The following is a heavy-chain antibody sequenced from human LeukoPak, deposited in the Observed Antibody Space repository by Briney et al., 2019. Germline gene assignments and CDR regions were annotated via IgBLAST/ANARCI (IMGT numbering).Heavy chain of an antibody. CDR2: ISSSSDYM. Sequence: GGSLRLSCAASGFTFSSYSMNWVRQAPGKGLEWVSSISSSSDYMYYADSLKGRFTISRDNAKNSLYLQMNSLRAEDTAVYYCAREEGGAGLYGFDIWGQGTMVTVSS. D-gene: IGHD1-26*01. J-gene: IGHJ3*02. CDR1: GFTFSSYS. CDR3: AREEGGAGLYGFDI. V-gene: IGHV3-21*01.